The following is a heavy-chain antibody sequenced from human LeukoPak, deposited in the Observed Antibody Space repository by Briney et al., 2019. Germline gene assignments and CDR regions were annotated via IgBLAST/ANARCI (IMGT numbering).Heavy chain of an antibody. CDR2: IYTSGSI. J-gene: IGHJ4*02. V-gene: IGHV4-61*02. Sequence: SETLSLTCAVSGGSISSGGYSWSWIRQPAGKGLEWIGRIYTSGSINYNPSLKSRVTMSVDTSKNQFSLKLSSVTAADTAVYYCARVGKGFLDYWGQGTLVTVSS. CDR1: GGSISSGGYS. D-gene: IGHD1-26*01. CDR3: ARVGKGFLDY.